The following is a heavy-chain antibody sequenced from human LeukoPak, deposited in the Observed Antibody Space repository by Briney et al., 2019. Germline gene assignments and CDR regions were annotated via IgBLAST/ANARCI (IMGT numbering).Heavy chain of an antibody. CDR3: AKDHFSSSSHGRVMDV. J-gene: IGHJ6*04. D-gene: IGHD6-13*01. CDR2: ISYDGSNK. CDR1: GFTFSSYG. Sequence: PGGSLRLSCAASGFTFSSYGMHWVRRAPGKGLEWVAVISYDGSNKYYADSVKGRFTISRDNSKNTLYLQMNSLRAEDTAVYYCAKDHFSSSSHGRVMDVWGKGTTVTVSS. V-gene: IGHV3-30*18.